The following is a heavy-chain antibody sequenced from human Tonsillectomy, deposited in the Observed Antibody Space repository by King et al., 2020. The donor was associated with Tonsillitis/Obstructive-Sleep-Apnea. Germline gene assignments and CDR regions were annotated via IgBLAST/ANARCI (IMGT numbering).Heavy chain of an antibody. CDR2: IYPGDSDT. J-gene: IGHJ3*02. CDR1: GYSFTNYW. D-gene: IGHD2-15*01. CDR3: ASHFDCSGGSCYSVNAFDI. V-gene: IGHV5-51*01. Sequence: QLVLSGAEVKKPGESLKISCKGSGYSFTNYWIGWVRQMPGKGLEWMGIIYPGDSDTRYSPSFQGQVTISADKSISTAYLQWSSLKASDTAMYYCASHFDCSGGSCYSVNAFDIWGQGTMVTVSS.